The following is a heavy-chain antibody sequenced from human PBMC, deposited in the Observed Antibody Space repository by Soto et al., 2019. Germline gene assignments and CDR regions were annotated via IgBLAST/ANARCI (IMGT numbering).Heavy chain of an antibody. CDR3: ARDLSYAFDY. J-gene: IGHJ4*02. Sequence: EVPLVESGGGLVQPGGSLRLSCAASGFIFTSYSMNWVRQAPGKGLEWLSYIRIDSNHIGYADSVRGRFTISSDIAKNSLYLQMNSLRDEDTAVYYCARDLSYAFDYWGQGTLVTVSS. D-gene: IGHD1-26*01. CDR1: GFIFTSYS. CDR2: IRIDSNHI. V-gene: IGHV3-48*02.